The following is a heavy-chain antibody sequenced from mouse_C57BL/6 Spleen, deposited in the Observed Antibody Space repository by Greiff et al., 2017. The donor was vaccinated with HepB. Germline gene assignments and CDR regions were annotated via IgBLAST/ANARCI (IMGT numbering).Heavy chain of an antibody. Sequence: QVKLKESGAELVKPGASVKLSCKASGYTFTEYTIHWVKQRSGQGLEWIGWFYPGSGSIKYNEKFKDKATLTADKSSSTVYMELSRLTSEDSAVYFCARHEEEEDGSSYGYAMDYWGQGTSVTVSS. CDR1: GYTFTEYT. J-gene: IGHJ4*01. V-gene: IGHV1-62-2*01. D-gene: IGHD1-1*01. CDR2: FYPGSGSI. CDR3: ARHEEEEDGSSYGYAMDY.